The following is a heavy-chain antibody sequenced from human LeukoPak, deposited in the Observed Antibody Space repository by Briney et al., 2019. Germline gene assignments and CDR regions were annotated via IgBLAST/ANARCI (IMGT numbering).Heavy chain of an antibody. D-gene: IGHD3-22*01. J-gene: IGHJ4*02. V-gene: IGHV3-30*02. CDR3: AKWGYYYDSSGSFDY. Sequence: GGSLRLSCVASGFTFSSNGMHWVRQAPGKGLEWVAFIRYDGSNKYYADSVKGRFTISRDNSKNTLYLQMNSLRAEDTAVYYCAKWGYYYDSSGSFDYWGQGTLVTVSS. CDR2: IRYDGSNK. CDR1: GFTFSSNG.